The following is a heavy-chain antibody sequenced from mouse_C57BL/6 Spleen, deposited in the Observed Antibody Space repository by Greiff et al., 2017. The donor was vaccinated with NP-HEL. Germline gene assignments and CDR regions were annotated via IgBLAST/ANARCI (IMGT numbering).Heavy chain of an antibody. CDR1: GFTFSSYG. V-gene: IGHV5-6*01. Sequence: VQLQQSGGDLVKPGGSLKLSCAASGFTFSSYGMSWVRQTPDKRLEWVATISSGGSYTYYPDSVKGRFTISRDNAKNTLYLQMSSLKSEDTAMYYCARHDGYHWYFDVWGTRTTVTVSS. CDR2: ISSGGSYT. D-gene: IGHD2-3*01. J-gene: IGHJ1*03. CDR3: ARHDGYHWYFDV.